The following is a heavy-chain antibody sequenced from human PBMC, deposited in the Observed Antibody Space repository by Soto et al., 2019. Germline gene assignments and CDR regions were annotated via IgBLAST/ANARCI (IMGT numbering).Heavy chain of an antibody. CDR1: GGSISSGGYY. J-gene: IGHJ4*02. Sequence: QVQLQESGPGLVKPSQTLSLTCTVSGGSISSGGYYWSWIRQYPGKGLEWIGYISYSGITYYNPSLKSRLSISLDTSKNQFSRRLNSVTAADTAVYFCARDGSGTFMRFDYWGQGTLVTVSS. V-gene: IGHV4-31*03. D-gene: IGHD2-15*01. CDR2: ISYSGIT. CDR3: ARDGSGTFMRFDY.